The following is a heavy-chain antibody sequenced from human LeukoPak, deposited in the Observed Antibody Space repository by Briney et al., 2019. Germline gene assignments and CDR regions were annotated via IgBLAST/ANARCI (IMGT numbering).Heavy chain of an antibody. CDR2: IWYDGSNK. CDR3: AKDSGDCSSTSCLYYYYYYYMDV. CDR1: GFTFSSYG. Sequence: PGWSLRLSCAASGFTFSSYGMHWVRQAPGKGLERVAVIWYDGSNKYYADSVKGRFTISRDNSKNTLYLQMNSLRAEDTAVYYCAKDSGDCSSTSCLYYYYYYYMDVWGKGTTVTVSS. V-gene: IGHV3-33*06. J-gene: IGHJ6*03. D-gene: IGHD2-2*01.